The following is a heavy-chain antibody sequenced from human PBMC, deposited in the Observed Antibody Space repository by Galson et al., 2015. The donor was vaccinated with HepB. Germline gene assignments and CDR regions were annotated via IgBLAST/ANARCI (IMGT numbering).Heavy chain of an antibody. CDR2: INPNSGGT. D-gene: IGHD3-10*01. CDR3: ARLGTRTGWFDP. V-gene: IGHV1-2*06. Sequence: SVKVSCKASGYTFTGYYMHWVRQAPGQGLEWMGRINPNSGGTNYAQKFQGRVTMTRDTSISTAYMELSRLRSDDTAVYYCARLGTRTGWFDPWGQGTLVTVSS. J-gene: IGHJ5*02. CDR1: GYTFTGYY.